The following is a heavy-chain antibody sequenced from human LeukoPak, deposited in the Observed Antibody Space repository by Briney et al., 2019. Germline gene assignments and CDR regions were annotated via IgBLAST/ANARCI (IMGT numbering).Heavy chain of an antibody. CDR3: ARWGTVTRFVVDY. CDR1: GYSFTNYW. CDR2: IYPGNSDT. V-gene: IGHV5-51*01. J-gene: IGHJ4*02. D-gene: IGHD4-17*01. Sequence: PGEPLKISCKSSGYSFTNYWIGWVRQMPGKGLEWMGIIYPGNSDTRYSPSFQGQVTISADKSISTAYLQWRSLKASDTAMYYCARWGTVTRFVVDYWGQGTLVTVSS.